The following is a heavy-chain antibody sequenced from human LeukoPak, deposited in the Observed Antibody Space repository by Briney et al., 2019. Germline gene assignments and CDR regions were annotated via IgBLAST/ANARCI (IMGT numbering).Heavy chain of an antibody. J-gene: IGHJ4*02. D-gene: IGHD1-26*01. CDR3: ARIPVGATKGDFDY. V-gene: IGHV1-2*02. Sequence: GASVKVSCKASGYTFTDYYMHWVRQAPGQGLEWMGWINPNSGGTNYAQKFQGRVTMTRDTSISTAYMELSRLRSDDTAVYYCARIPVGATKGDFDYWGQGTLVTVSS. CDR1: GYTFTDYY. CDR2: INPNSGGT.